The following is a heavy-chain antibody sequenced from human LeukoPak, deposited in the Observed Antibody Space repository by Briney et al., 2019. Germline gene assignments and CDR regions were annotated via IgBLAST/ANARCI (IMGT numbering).Heavy chain of an antibody. J-gene: IGHJ6*03. CDR2: IYTSGST. V-gene: IGHV4-4*07. CDR1: GGSISSYY. Sequence: SETLSLTCTASGGSISSYYWSWIRQPAGKGLEWIGRIYTSGSTNYNPSLKSRVTTSVDTSKSQFSLKLSSVTAADTAVYYCAREGSGWGYYYYYMDVWGKGTTVTISS. D-gene: IGHD6-19*01. CDR3: AREGSGWGYYYYYMDV.